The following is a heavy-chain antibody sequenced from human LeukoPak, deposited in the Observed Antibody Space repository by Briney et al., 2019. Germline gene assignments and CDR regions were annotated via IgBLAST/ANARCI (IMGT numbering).Heavy chain of an antibody. D-gene: IGHD6-19*01. CDR2: IYYSGST. Sequence: SETLSLTCTVSGGSVSSGSYYWSWIRQAPGKGLEWIGYIYYSGSTNCNPSLKSRVTISVDTSKNQFSLKLSSVTAADTAVYYCARDSSVERAFDIWGQGTMVTVSS. J-gene: IGHJ3*02. CDR3: ARDSSVERAFDI. CDR1: GGSVSSGSYY. V-gene: IGHV4-61*01.